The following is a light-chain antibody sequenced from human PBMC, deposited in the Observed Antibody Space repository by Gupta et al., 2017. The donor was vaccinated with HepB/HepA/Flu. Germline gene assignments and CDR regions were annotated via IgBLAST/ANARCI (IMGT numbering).Light chain of an antibody. Sequence: QAGLTQPPSVSTGLSPTATLPCTGNSSNVGNQGAAWLQQHQGHPPKLLSYKNNNRPSGISERFSASRSGNTASLTITGLQPEDEADYYCSAWDSSLSAQVFGGGTKLTVL. CDR2: KNN. CDR3: SAWDSSLSAQV. J-gene: IGLJ2*01. CDR1: SSNVGNQG. V-gene: IGLV10-54*04.